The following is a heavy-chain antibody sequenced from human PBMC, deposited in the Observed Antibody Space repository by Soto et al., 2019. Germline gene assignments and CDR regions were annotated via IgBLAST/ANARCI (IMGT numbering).Heavy chain of an antibody. CDR2: IWYDGSNK. J-gene: IGHJ4*02. CDR3: AREVDIAAAGTKIDY. D-gene: IGHD6-13*01. V-gene: IGHV3-33*01. CDR1: GFTFSSYG. Sequence: QVQLVESGGGVVQPGRSLRLSCAASGFTFSSYGMHWVRQAPGKGLEWVAVIWYDGSNKYYADSVKGRFTISRDNSKNKLYLQMNSLRAEDTAVYYCAREVDIAAAGTKIDYWGQGTLVTVSS.